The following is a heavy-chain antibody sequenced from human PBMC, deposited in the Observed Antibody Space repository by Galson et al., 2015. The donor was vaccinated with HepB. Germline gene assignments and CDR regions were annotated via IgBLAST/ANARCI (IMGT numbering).Heavy chain of an antibody. V-gene: IGHV5-10-1*01. CDR2: IDPSDSYT. Sequence: QSGAEVKKPGESLRISCKGSGYSFTSYWISWVRQMPGKGLEWMGRIDPSDSYTNYSPSFQGHVTISADKSISTAYLQWSSLKASDTAMYYCARHFLTGEYDSSGYYITGNDYWGQGTLVTVSS. CDR1: GYSFTSYW. J-gene: IGHJ4*02. D-gene: IGHD3-22*01. CDR3: ARHFLTGEYDSSGYYITGNDY.